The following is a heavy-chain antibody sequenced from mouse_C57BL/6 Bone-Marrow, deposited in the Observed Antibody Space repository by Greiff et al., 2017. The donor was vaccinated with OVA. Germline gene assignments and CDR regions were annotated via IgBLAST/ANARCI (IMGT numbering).Heavy chain of an antibody. Sequence: QVHVKQSGAELVKPGASVKLSCKASGYTFTSYWMHWVKQRPGQGLEWIGMIHPNSGSTNYNEKFKSKATLTVDKSSSTAYMQLSSLTSEDSAVYYCARWLVDYWGQGTTLTVSS. CDR1: GYTFTSYW. J-gene: IGHJ2*01. CDR3: ARWLVDY. CDR2: IHPNSGST. D-gene: IGHD3-3*01. V-gene: IGHV1-64*01.